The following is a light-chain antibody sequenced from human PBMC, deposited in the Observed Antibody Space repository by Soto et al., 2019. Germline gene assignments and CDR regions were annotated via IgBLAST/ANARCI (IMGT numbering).Light chain of an antibody. V-gene: IGKV3-15*01. CDR2: DAS. CDR3: QQYNNWPPFT. J-gene: IGKJ3*01. CDR1: QSVGSK. Sequence: EIVMTQSPATLSVSPRERASLSCRASQSVGSKLAWYQQKPGQAPRLLIYDASTRATGFPARFSGSGSGTEFTITISSLQPEDFAIYYCQQYNNWPPFTFGPGTKVDIK.